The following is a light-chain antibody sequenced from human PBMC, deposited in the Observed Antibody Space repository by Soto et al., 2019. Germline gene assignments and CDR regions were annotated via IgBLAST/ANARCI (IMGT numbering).Light chain of an antibody. CDR1: SSDVGGYNL. CDR3: CSYAAGSTFAVV. Sequence: QSALTQPASVSGSPGQSITISCTGTSSDVGGYNLVSWYQQHPGKAPKLVIYEDTKRLSGVSNRFSGSKSGNTASLTISGLQAEDESDYYCCSYAAGSTFAVVFGGGTKLTVL. V-gene: IGLV2-23*02. CDR2: EDT. J-gene: IGLJ3*02.